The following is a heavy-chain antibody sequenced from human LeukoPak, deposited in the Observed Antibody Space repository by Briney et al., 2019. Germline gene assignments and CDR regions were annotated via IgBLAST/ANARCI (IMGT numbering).Heavy chain of an antibody. CDR1: GFTFTSYA. J-gene: IGHJ4*01. CDR3: AKGDLGFGRFYFDS. D-gene: IGHD3-16*01. Sequence: GGSLRLSCAASGFTFTSYAMNWVRQAPGKGLEWGSSISGSGGTTYNADSVKGRFTISRDNSKNTLYLQMNNLRAEDTAVYYCAKGDLGFGRFYFDSWGHGSLVTVSP. CDR2: ISGSGGTT. V-gene: IGHV3-23*01.